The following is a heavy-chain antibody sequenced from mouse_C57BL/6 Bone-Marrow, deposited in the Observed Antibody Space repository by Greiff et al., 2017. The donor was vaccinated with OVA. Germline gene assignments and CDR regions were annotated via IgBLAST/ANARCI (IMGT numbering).Heavy chain of an antibody. D-gene: IGHD1-1*01. CDR2: IYPGDGDN. V-gene: IGHV1-82*01. CDR3: ARADYYGSTWYFDG. Sequence: QVQLQPSGPELVTPGASVKISCKASGYAFSSSWMNWVKQRPGKGLEWIGRIYPGDGDNNYNGKFKGKATLTADKSSSTADMQLISLTSEDSAVYFCARADYYGSTWYFDGWGTGTTVTVSS. J-gene: IGHJ1*03. CDR1: GYAFSSSW.